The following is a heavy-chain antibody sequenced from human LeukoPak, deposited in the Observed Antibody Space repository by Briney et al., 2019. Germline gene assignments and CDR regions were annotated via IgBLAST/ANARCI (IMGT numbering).Heavy chain of an antibody. Sequence: SETLSLTCTVSGGSISGYYWSWIRQPPGKGLEWIGYIYYSGSTNYNPSLKSRVTISVDTSKNQFSLKVSPVTAADTAVYYCARVRKSSGCDYFDYWGQGTLVTVSS. V-gene: IGHV4-59*01. J-gene: IGHJ4*02. CDR3: ARVRKSSGCDYFDY. D-gene: IGHD5-12*01. CDR1: GGSISGYY. CDR2: IYYSGST.